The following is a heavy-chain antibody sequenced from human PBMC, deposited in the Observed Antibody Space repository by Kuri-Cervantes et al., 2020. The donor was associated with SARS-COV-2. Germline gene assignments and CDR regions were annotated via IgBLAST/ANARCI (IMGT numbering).Heavy chain of an antibody. J-gene: IGHJ4*02. CDR2: IYHTGTS. CDR3: ASGNDFSLDY. Sequence: SETLCLTCTVSYASMTSFYWSWIRQSPGRGLEWIGYIYHTGTSNYNLSLESRVSMSMAASESRFYLTLSSVTSADTAIYYCASGNDFSLDYWGQGTLVTVSS. V-gene: IGHV4-59*01. D-gene: IGHD1-1*01. CDR1: YASMTSFY.